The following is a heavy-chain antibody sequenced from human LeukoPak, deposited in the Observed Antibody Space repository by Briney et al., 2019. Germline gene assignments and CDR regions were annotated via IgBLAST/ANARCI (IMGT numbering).Heavy chain of an antibody. CDR2: ISYDGSNK. CDR3: AKGPYYDSSGYHDY. V-gene: IGHV3-30*04. J-gene: IGHJ4*02. Sequence: GGSLRLSCAASGFTFSSYAMHWVRQAPGKGLEWVAVISYDGSNKYYADSVKGRFTISRDNSKNTLYLQMNSLRAEDTAVYYCAKGPYYDSSGYHDYWGQGTLVTVSS. CDR1: GFTFSSYA. D-gene: IGHD3-22*01.